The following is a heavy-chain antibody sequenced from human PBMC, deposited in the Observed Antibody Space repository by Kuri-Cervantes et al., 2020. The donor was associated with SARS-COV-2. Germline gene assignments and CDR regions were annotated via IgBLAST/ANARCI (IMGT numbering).Heavy chain of an antibody. Sequence: ETLSLTCAASGLTFSTFAMGWVRQAPGKGLEWVSFIDNAASNTYYADFVKGRFTISRDSSTNMVSLQMNSLRGDDTAVYYCAKDLYESGGYTWAYWGQGTRVTVS. CDR2: IDNAASNT. CDR3: AKDLYESGGYTWAY. V-gene: IGHV3-23*03. CDR1: GLTFSTFA. J-gene: IGHJ4*02. D-gene: IGHD3-22*01.